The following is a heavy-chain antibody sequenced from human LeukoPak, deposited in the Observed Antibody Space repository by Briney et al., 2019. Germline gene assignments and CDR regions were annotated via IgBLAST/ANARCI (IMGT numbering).Heavy chain of an antibody. Sequence: GASVKVSCKASGYTFTSYYMHWVRQATGQGLEWMGWMNPNSGNTGYAQKFQGRVTMTRNTSISTAYMELSSLRSEDTAVYYCARASDVDYYDSSGYVGEFDYWGQGTLVTVSS. J-gene: IGHJ4*02. CDR1: GYTFTSYY. D-gene: IGHD3-22*01. V-gene: IGHV1-8*02. CDR3: ARASDVDYYDSSGYVGEFDY. CDR2: MNPNSGNT.